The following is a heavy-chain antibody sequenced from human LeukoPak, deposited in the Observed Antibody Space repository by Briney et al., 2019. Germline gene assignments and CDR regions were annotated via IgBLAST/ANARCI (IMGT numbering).Heavy chain of an antibody. J-gene: IGHJ5*02. CDR3: ARTLGYCSGDSCFGNNWFDP. V-gene: IGHV1-46*01. Sequence: ASVKVSCKASGYTFTNYDINWVRQAPGQGLEWMGIINPSGGSTSYAQKFQGRVTMTRDMSTSTVYMELSSLRSEDTAVYYCARTLGYCSGDSCFGNNWFDPWGQGTLVTVSS. D-gene: IGHD2-15*01. CDR2: INPSGGST. CDR1: GYTFTNYD.